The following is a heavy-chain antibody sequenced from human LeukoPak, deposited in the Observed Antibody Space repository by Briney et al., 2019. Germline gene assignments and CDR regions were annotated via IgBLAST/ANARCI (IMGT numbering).Heavy chain of an antibody. Sequence: ASVKVSCKASGYTFTSYDINWVRQATGQGLEWMGWMNPNSGNTGCAQKFQGRVTMTRNTSISTAYMELSSLRSEDTAVYYCARGNYDYIWGSITGLCWFDPWGQGTLVTVSS. CDR3: ARGNYDYIWGSITGLCWFDP. CDR2: MNPNSGNT. J-gene: IGHJ5*02. V-gene: IGHV1-8*01. D-gene: IGHD3-16*01. CDR1: GYTFTSYD.